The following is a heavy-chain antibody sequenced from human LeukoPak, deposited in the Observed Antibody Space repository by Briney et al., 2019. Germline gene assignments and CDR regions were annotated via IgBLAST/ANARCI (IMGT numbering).Heavy chain of an antibody. Sequence: SETLSLTCTVSGVSISSYYWSWIRQPPGKGLEWIGYIYYSGSTNYNPSLKSRVTISVDTSKNQFSLKLSSVTAADTAVYYCARDRGARYGAFDIWGQGTMVTVSS. D-gene: IGHD3-10*01. CDR1: GVSISSYY. CDR2: IYYSGST. V-gene: IGHV4-59*01. CDR3: ARDRGARYGAFDI. J-gene: IGHJ3*02.